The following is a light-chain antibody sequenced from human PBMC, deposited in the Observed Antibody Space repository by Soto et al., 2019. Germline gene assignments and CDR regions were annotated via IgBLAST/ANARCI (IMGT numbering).Light chain of an antibody. CDR2: KES. Sequence: DIQMTQFPSTLSASVGDRVTITCRASQSISSWLAWYQQKPGKAPKVLIYKESILESGVPSRFSGSGSGTEFTLTISSLQPDDFATYYCQQYNNDLITFGQGKRLEIK. V-gene: IGKV1-5*03. J-gene: IGKJ5*01. CDR1: QSISSW. CDR3: QQYNNDLIT.